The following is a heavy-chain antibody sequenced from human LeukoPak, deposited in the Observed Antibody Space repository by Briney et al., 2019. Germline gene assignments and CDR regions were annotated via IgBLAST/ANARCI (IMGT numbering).Heavy chain of an antibody. Sequence: GGSLRLSCAASAFIFSNYWMSWVRQAPGKGLEWVANIKQDGSEKYYVDSVKGRFTISRDNAKNSLYLQMNSLRAEDTAVYYCARDVDTYSSGWFFDYWGQGTLVTVSS. CDR3: ARDVDTYSSGWFFDY. CDR1: AFIFSNYW. V-gene: IGHV3-7*01. J-gene: IGHJ4*02. D-gene: IGHD6-19*01. CDR2: IKQDGSEK.